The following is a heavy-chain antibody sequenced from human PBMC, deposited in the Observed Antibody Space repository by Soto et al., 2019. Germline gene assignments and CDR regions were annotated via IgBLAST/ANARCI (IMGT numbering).Heavy chain of an antibody. CDR3: VRSSFGCFDY. V-gene: IGHV3-74*01. D-gene: IGHD5-18*01. CDR1: GFTLSHYW. J-gene: IGHJ4*02. CDR2: LNYDGSST. Sequence: EVQLLESGGGLVQPGGTLTLSCAASGFTLSHYWMHWVRQVPGRGLVWVSRLNYDGSSTHYADSVRGRFTISRDNAKNTLYLQMSSLRVEDTAIYYRVRSSFGCFDYWGQGTVVTVSS.